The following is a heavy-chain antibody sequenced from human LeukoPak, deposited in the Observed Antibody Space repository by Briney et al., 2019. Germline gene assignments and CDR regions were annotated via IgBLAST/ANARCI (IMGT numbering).Heavy chain of an antibody. Sequence: PGGSLRLSCAASGFTFSSYSMNWVRQAPGKGLEWVSSISSSSSYICYADSVKGRFTISRDNAKNSLYLQMNSLRAEDTAVYYCARSRGSYPDYWGQGTLVTVSS. V-gene: IGHV3-21*01. J-gene: IGHJ4*02. D-gene: IGHD1-26*01. CDR2: ISSSSSYI. CDR3: ARSRGSYPDY. CDR1: GFTFSSYS.